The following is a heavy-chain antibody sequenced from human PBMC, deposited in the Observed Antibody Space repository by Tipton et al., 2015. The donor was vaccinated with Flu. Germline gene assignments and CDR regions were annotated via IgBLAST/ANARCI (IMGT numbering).Heavy chain of an antibody. J-gene: IGHJ3*02. CDR1: GGSFSGYY. CDR3: ASQYSSSWYAAFDI. CDR2: INHSGST. D-gene: IGHD6-13*01. Sequence: LSLTCAVYGGSFSGYYWSWIRQPPGKGLEWIGEINHSGSTNYNPSLKGRVTISVDTSKNQFSLKLSSVTAADTAVYYCASQYSSSWYAAFDIWGQGTMVTVSS. V-gene: IGHV4-34*01.